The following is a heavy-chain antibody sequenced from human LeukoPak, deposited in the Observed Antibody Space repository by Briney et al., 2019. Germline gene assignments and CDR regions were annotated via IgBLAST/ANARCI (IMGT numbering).Heavy chain of an antibody. V-gene: IGHV1-8*01. D-gene: IGHD3-10*01. CDR2: MNPSSGNT. J-gene: IGHJ4*02. Sequence: GASVKVSCKASGYTFTSYDINWVRQATGQGREWMGWMNPSSGNTGYAQKFQGRVTMTRNTSISTAYMELSSLRSEDTAVYYCARSGMVRGVIVDYWGQGTLVTVSS. CDR3: ARSGMVRGVIVDY. CDR1: GYTFTSYD.